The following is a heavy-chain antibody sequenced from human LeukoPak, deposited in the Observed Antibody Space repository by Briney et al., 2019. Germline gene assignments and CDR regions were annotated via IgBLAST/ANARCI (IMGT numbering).Heavy chain of an antibody. D-gene: IGHD2-2*01. CDR2: ISADNGNT. V-gene: IGHV1-18*01. CDR3: ARETPILGYCSSTSCAIDY. CDR1: GYTFTSYG. Sequence: ASVKVSCKASGYTFTSYGISWVRQAPGQGLEWMGWISADNGNTNYAQKLQGRVTMTTDTSTSTAYMELRSLRSDDTAVYYCARETPILGYCSSTSCAIDYWGQGTLVTVSS. J-gene: IGHJ4*02.